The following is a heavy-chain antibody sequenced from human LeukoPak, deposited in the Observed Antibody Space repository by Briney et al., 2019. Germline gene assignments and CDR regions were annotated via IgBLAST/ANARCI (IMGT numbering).Heavy chain of an antibody. CDR1: GYTFTDYY. V-gene: IGHV1-2*02. CDR3: ARADCSSTSCWNYYYYYYMDV. J-gene: IGHJ6*03. D-gene: IGHD2-2*01. Sequence: ASVKVSCKASGYTFTDYYMHWVRQAPGQGLEWMGCINPNSGGTNYAQKFQGRVTMTSDTSISTAYMELSRLRSDDTAVYYCARADCSSTSCWNYYYYYYMDVWGKGTTVTVSS. CDR2: INPNSGGT.